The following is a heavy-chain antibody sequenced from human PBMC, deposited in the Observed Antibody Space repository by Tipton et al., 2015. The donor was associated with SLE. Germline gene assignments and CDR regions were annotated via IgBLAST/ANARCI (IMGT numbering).Heavy chain of an antibody. CDR3: ARVRSGSHDAFDL. Sequence: TLSLTCTFSGDSMRSRTFFWGWIRQTPGKGLEWIGSVYNSGSTNYNPSLKSRVTISVNTSKNQFSLKLTSVTAADTAVYYCARVRSGSHDAFDLWGQGTMVTVSS. D-gene: IGHD6-25*01. CDR1: GDSMRSRTFF. CDR2: VYNSGST. V-gene: IGHV4-39*07. J-gene: IGHJ3*01.